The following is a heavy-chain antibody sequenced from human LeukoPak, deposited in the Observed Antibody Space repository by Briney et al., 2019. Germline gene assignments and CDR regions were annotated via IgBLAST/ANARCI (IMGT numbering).Heavy chain of an antibody. J-gene: IGHJ6*02. Sequence: SETLSLTCAVYGGSFSGYYWSWIRQPPGKGLEWIGEINHSGSTNYNPSLKSRVTISVDTSKNQFSLKLSSVTAADTAVYCCARLNLYHDILTGYYEKYYYYGMDVWGQGTTVTVSS. D-gene: IGHD3-9*01. V-gene: IGHV4-34*01. CDR2: INHSGST. CDR3: ARLNLYHDILTGYYEKYYYYGMDV. CDR1: GGSFSGYY.